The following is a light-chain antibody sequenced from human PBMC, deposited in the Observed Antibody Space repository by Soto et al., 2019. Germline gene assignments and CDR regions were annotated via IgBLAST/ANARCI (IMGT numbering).Light chain of an antibody. Sequence: AIRMTQSPSSLSASTGDRVTITCRASQGIRSYLAWYLHKPGKAPKLLIYAASTLQSGVPSRFSGSGAGTDFTRTISCLQSEDFATYYCQQYYSYPLTFGGGTKVDIK. J-gene: IGKJ4*01. CDR1: QGIRSY. CDR2: AAS. V-gene: IGKV1-8*01. CDR3: QQYYSYPLT.